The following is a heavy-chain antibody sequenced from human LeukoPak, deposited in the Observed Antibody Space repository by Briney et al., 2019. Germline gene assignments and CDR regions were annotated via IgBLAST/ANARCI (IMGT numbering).Heavy chain of an antibody. J-gene: IGHJ4*02. V-gene: IGHV1-2*06. CDR1: GYTFTGYY. Sequence: ASVKVSCKASGYTFTGYYMHWVRQAPGQGLEWMGRINPNSGGTNYAQKFQGRVTMTRDTSISTAYMELSRLRSDDTAVYYCARLLVVGGEAQFDYWGQGTLVTVSS. D-gene: IGHD2-15*01. CDR2: INPNSGGT. CDR3: ARLLVVGGEAQFDY.